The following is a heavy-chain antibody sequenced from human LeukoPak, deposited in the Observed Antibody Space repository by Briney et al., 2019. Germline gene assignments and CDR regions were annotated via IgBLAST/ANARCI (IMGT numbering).Heavy chain of an antibody. Sequence: GASVKVSCKASGGTFSSYAISWVRQAPGQGLEWMGGIIPIFGTANYAQKFQGRVTITADESTSTAYMELSSLRSEDTAVYYCARDESVGALRHDPWGQGTLVTVSS. D-gene: IGHD1-26*01. V-gene: IGHV1-69*13. CDR1: GGTFSSYA. J-gene: IGHJ5*02. CDR2: IIPIFGTA. CDR3: ARDESVGALRHDP.